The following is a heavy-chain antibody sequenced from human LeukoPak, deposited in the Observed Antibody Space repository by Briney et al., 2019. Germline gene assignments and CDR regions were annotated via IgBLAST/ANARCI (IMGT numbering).Heavy chain of an antibody. CDR2: ISSSSSYI. CDR3: AREVKGLLYYFDY. V-gene: IGHV3-21*01. J-gene: IGHJ4*02. D-gene: IGHD2-15*01. Sequence: GGSLRLSCAASGFTFSSYSMNWVRQAPGKGLEWVSSISSSSSYIYYADSVKGRCTISRDNAKNSLYLQMNSLRAEDTAVYYCAREVKGLLYYFDYWGQGTLVTVSS. CDR1: GFTFSSYS.